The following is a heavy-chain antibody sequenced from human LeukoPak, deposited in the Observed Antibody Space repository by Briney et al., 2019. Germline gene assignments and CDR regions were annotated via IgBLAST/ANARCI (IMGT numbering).Heavy chain of an antibody. CDR3: ARSTQASSTSFDY. D-gene: IGHD6-6*01. CDR2: IYHSGST. J-gene: IGHJ4*02. Sequence: ASETLSLTCTVSGGSISNYYWSWIRQPPGKGLEYIGFIYHSGSTNYNPSLKSRVTMSVDKSKNQCSLRLTSVTAADTAIYFCARSTQASSTSFDYWGQGTLVTVSS. CDR1: GGSISNYY. V-gene: IGHV4-59*01.